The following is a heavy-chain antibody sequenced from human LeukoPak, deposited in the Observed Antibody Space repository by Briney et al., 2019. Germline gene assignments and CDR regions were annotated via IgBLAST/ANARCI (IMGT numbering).Heavy chain of an antibody. CDR1: GFTFSSYS. J-gene: IGHJ4*02. CDR3: ARDSYSGSYSYFDY. D-gene: IGHD1-26*01. CDR2: ISSSSSYI. V-gene: IGHV3-21*04. Sequence: GGSLRLSCAASGFTFSSYSMNWVRQAQGKGLEWVSSISSSSSYIYYADSVKGRFTISRDNAKNSLYLQMNSLRAEDTALYYCARDSYSGSYSYFDYWGQGTLVTVSS.